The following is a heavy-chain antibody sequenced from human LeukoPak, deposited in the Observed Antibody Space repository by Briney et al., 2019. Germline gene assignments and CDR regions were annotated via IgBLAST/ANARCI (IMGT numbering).Heavy chain of an antibody. Sequence: PSETLSHTCTVSGGSIHSYYWSWIRPPPGTGLVCSGDIYDSGSTNYNSSLKCRVTISVDTSKHQFSLKLSSVTAADTAVYYCAREWSSGWAEFDYWGQGTLVTVSS. D-gene: IGHD6-25*01. CDR2: IYDSGST. CDR3: AREWSSGWAEFDY. J-gene: IGHJ4*02. CDR1: GGSIHSYY. V-gene: IGHV4-59*01.